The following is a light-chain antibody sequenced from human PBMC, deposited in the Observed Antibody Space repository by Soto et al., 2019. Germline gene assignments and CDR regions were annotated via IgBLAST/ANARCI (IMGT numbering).Light chain of an antibody. CDR3: SSYTSSSTRV. J-gene: IGLJ1*01. Sequence: QSALTQPASVSGSPGQSITISCTGTSSDVGGYNYVSWYQQHPGKAPKLMIYEVSNRPSGVSNRFSGSKSGNTASLTISGLQAEDEADYYCSSYTSSSTRVLGTGTKV. V-gene: IGLV2-14*01. CDR2: EVS. CDR1: SSDVGGYNY.